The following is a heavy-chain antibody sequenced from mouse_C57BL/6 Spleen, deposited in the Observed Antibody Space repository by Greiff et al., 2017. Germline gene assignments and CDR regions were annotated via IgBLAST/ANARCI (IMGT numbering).Heavy chain of an antibody. D-gene: IGHD3-1*01. CDR2: IDPSDSYT. V-gene: IGHV1-69*01. CDR3: ARGGLTFYFDY. Sequence: VQLQQPGAELVMPGASVKLSCKASGYTFTSYWMHWVKQRPGQGLEWIGEIDPSDSYTNYNQKFKGKSTLTVDKSSSTAYMQLSSLTSEDSAVYYCARGGLTFYFDYWGQGTTLTVSS. CDR1: GYTFTSYW. J-gene: IGHJ2*01.